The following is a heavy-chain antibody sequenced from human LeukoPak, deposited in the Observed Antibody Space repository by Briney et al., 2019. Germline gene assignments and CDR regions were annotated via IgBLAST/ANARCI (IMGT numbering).Heavy chain of an antibody. Sequence: PSETLSLTCTVSGGSISSSSYYWGWIRQPPGKGLEWIGSIYYSGSTYYNPSLKSRVTISVDTSKNQFSLKLSSETAADTAVYYCARSPYYGSGSYYDYWGQGTLVTVSS. CDR1: GGSISSSSYY. V-gene: IGHV4-39*07. D-gene: IGHD3-10*01. CDR2: IYYSGST. J-gene: IGHJ4*02. CDR3: ARSPYYGSGSYYDY.